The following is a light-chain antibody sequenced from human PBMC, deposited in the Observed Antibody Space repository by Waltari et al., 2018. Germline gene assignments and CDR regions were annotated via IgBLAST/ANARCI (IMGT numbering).Light chain of an antibody. CDR3: QAGGHGTWV. V-gene: IGLV4-69*01. CDR2: VTSDGSH. Sequence: QLVVTQSPSASASLGASVKLTCTLRSGYSSNVIAWLQQHPERGPRYLMKVTSDGSHSKGDGIPDRFSGSSSVAERYLTISNLQSEDEADYYCQAGGHGTWVFGGGTKLTVL. J-gene: IGLJ3*02. CDR1: SGYSSNV.